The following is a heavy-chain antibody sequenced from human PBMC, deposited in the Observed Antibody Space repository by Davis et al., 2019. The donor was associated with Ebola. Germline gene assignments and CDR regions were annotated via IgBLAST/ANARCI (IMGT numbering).Heavy chain of an antibody. CDR1: GFTFSSYA. CDR3: AKVHGSFDY. V-gene: IGHV3-30*04. J-gene: IGHJ4*02. CDR2: ISYDGSNK. Sequence: GESLKISCAASGFTFSSYAMHWVRQAPGKGLEWVAVISYDGSNKYYADSVKGRFTISRDNSKNTLYLQMNSLRAEDTAVYYCAKVHGSFDYWGQGTLVTVSS.